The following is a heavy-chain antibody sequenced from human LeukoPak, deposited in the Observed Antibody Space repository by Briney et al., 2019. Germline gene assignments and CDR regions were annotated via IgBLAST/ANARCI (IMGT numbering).Heavy chain of an antibody. Sequence: PSETLSLTCAVSGYLISSGYYWGFIRPPPEKALEWIGSIYHSGTSYYNPSLRSRLTLSVDASKNHFSLKMTSVTAADTAVYYCARVHFNFGSGPLIDYFDFWGQGTMVVVSS. J-gene: IGHJ3*01. CDR3: ARVHFNFGSGPLIDYFDF. CDR1: GYLISSGYY. CDR2: IYHSGTS. D-gene: IGHD6-19*01. V-gene: IGHV4-38-2*01.